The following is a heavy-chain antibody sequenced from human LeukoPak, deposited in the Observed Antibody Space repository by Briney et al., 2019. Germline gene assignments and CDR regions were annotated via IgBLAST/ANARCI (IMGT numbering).Heavy chain of an antibody. D-gene: IGHD3-16*01. J-gene: IGHJ5*02. CDR2: IIHSGPT. CDR3: ASWGRWASIVPHWFDP. V-gene: IGHV4-34*12. Sequence: SETLSLTCAVYGGSFRGYYWSGLRQPPAKGLDGIGEIIHSGPTNSNPPLKSRVTISVVTSTNQFSLRRSSVTAADTAVYYCASWGRWASIVPHWFDPWGKGTLVTVSS. CDR1: GGSFRGYY.